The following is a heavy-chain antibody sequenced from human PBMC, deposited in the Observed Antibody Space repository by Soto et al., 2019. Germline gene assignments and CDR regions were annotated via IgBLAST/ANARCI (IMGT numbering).Heavy chain of an antibody. CDR2: IIPIFGTA. Sequence: QGQLVQSGAEVKKPGSSVKVSCKASRGTFSSYAISWVRQAPGQGLEWMGGIIPIFGTANYAQKFQGRVTITAVESTSTAYMELSSLRSEDTAVYYCASGYDFWSGYPYFDYWGQGTLVTVSS. J-gene: IGHJ4*02. CDR3: ASGYDFWSGYPYFDY. D-gene: IGHD3-3*01. V-gene: IGHV1-69*01. CDR1: RGTFSSYA.